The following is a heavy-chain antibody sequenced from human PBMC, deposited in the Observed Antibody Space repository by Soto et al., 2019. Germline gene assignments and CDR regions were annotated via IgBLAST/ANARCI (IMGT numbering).Heavy chain of an antibody. Sequence: KPSETLSLTCAVSGGSISSSNWWSWVRQPPGKGLEWIGEIYHSGSTNYNPSLKSRVTISVDKSKNQFSLKLSSVTAADTAVYYCARDSTGAYYYDSSGYYPFDYWGQGTLVTSPQ. J-gene: IGHJ4*02. D-gene: IGHD3-22*01. CDR2: IYHSGST. CDR3: ARDSTGAYYYDSSGYYPFDY. V-gene: IGHV4-4*02. CDR1: GGSISSSNW.